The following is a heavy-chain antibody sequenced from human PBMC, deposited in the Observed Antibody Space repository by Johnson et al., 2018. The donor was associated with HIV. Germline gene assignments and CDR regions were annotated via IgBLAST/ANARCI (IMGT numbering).Heavy chain of an antibody. V-gene: IGHV3-20*04. D-gene: IGHD1-26*01. CDR1: GFTFSSYA. Sequence: VQLVESGGGLVQPGGSLRLSCAASGFTFSSYAMSWVRQAPGKGLEWVSGINWNGGSTGYADSVKGRFTISRDNAKNSLYLQMNSLRAEDTAVYYCARDSPWELTAFDIWGQGTMVTVSS. J-gene: IGHJ3*02. CDR3: ARDSPWELTAFDI. CDR2: INWNGGST.